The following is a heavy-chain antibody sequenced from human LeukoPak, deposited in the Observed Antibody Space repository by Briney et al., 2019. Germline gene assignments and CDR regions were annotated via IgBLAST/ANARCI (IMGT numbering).Heavy chain of an antibody. Sequence: SVKVSCKASGDTFGNFGISWVGQAPGQGLEWVGGIIPVVGTPSYAQKFQGRVTITADGSATTAYMELSSLTTEDTAVYYCARDRYYESGGLLFESGYWGQGTLVTVSS. J-gene: IGHJ4*02. CDR1: GDTFGNFG. V-gene: IGHV1-69*01. CDR3: ARDRYYESGGLLFESGY. CDR2: IIPVVGTP. D-gene: IGHD3-22*01.